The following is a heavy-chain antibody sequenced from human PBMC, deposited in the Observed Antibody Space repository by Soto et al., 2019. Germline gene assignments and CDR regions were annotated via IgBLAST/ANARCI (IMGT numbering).Heavy chain of an antibody. CDR1: GFTFSSYA. CDR3: ANLGPYGDQAYYCHY. Sequence: EVQLLESGGGLVQPGGSLRLSCAASGFTFSSYAMSWVRQAPGKGLEWVSAISGSGGSTYYADSGQGRFTISRDNSKNTLYLQMNSPRAEDTAAYYCANLGPYGDQAYYCHYWGQSTLVTVSS. CDR2: ISGSGGST. D-gene: IGHD4-17*01. V-gene: IGHV3-23*01. J-gene: IGHJ4*02.